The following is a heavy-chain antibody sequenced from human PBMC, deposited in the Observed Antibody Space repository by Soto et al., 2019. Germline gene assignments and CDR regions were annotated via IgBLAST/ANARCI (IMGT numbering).Heavy chain of an antibody. Sequence: ASVKVSCKASGYTFTSYDINWVRQATGQGLEWMGWMNPNSGNTGYAQKFQGRVTMTRNTSISTAYMELSSLRSEDTAVYYCARGVDIDYYMDVWGKGTTVTVSS. J-gene: IGHJ6*03. CDR1: GYTFTSYD. V-gene: IGHV1-8*01. CDR3: ARGVDIDYYMDV. D-gene: IGHD5-12*01. CDR2: MNPNSGNT.